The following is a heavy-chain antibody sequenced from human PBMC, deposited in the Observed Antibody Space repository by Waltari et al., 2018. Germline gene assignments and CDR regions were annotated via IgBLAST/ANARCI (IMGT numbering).Heavy chain of an antibody. Sequence: SGEGLVRPGGSPDPSGTAPGATIDSNYMNWLRQAPGKGLEWISVIFADGTTHFADSVRGRFVISRDKSENTLYLQMNFVRADDSSVYYCTRGGHPNSWGQGTLVTVSS. D-gene: IGHD7-27*01. V-gene: IGHV3-66*02. CDR3: TRGGHPNS. CDR2: IFADGTT. CDR1: GATIDSNY. J-gene: IGHJ1*01.